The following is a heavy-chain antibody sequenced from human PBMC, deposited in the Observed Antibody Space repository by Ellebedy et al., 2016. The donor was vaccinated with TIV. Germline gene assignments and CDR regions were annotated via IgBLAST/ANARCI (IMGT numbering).Heavy chain of an antibody. Sequence: GESLKISCAASGFSFSSYAMSSVRQAPGKGLEWVSGIVGSGGSRYADSVRGRFTIFRDNSKNTLYLQMNSLRAEDTAIYYCARGRSGTSTHHAFDSWGQGTLVTVSS. CDR3: ARGRSGTSTHHAFDS. D-gene: IGHD1-14*01. CDR1: GFSFSSYA. V-gene: IGHV3-23*01. J-gene: IGHJ4*02. CDR2: IVGSGGSR.